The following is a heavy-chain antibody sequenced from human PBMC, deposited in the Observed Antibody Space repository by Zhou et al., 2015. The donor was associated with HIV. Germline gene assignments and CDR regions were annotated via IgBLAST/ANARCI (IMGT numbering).Heavy chain of an antibody. CDR3: ARGGTVTRGVIRKMPQFYYYYVMEV. J-gene: IGHJ6*02. Sequence: QVQLVQSGAEVKKPGASVKVSCKASGYTFTSYDINWVRQATGQGLEWMGWMNPNSANTGYAQKFQGRVTMTRNTSITTAYLELSSLRSEDTAVYFCARGGTVTRGVIRKMPQFYYYYVMEVWGQGTTVTVSS. CDR1: GYTFTSYD. CDR2: MNPNSANT. V-gene: IGHV1-8*01. D-gene: IGHD3-10*01.